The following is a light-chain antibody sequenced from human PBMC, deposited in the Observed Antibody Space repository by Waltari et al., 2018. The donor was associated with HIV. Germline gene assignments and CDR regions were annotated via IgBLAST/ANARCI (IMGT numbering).Light chain of an antibody. J-gene: IGLJ2*01. CDR1: GLDIRLYDF. CDR2: GVN. V-gene: IGLV2-14*03. Sequence: QSVLTHPASMSGSPGQSITISCTCSGLDIRLYDFFSLYKQLPNMAPQLIIFGVNRRPSGVNSRFSGSKSGDMASLTISGLQAEDEADYYCSSHTITRTLVFGGGTKLTVL. CDR3: SSHTITRTLV.